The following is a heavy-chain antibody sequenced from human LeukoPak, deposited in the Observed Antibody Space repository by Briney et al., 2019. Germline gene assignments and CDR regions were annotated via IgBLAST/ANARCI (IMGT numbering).Heavy chain of an antibody. Sequence: GGSLRLSCAASGFTFSSYSMNWVRQAPGKGLIWISRINTGGSSTVYADSVRGRFTISRDNAKNTLYLQMNSLRVEDTAVYYCARDRGQNAGLDYWGQGTLVTVSS. J-gene: IGHJ4*02. CDR2: INTGGSST. V-gene: IGHV3-74*01. CDR1: GFTFSSYS. CDR3: ARDRGQNAGLDY. D-gene: IGHD1-1*01.